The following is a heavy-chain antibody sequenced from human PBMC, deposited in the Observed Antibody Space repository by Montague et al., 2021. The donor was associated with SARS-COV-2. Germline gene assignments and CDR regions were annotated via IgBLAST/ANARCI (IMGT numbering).Heavy chain of an antibody. CDR3: ATSSYDCWSGYTQGDNWFDL. J-gene: IGHJ5*02. CDR2: IYHSGST. Sequence: SETLSLTCAVSGGSISSSNWWSWVRQPPGKGLEWIGEIYHSGSTNYNPSLKSRVTISVDKSKNQFSLKLSSVTAAATAVYYCATSSYDCWSGYTQGDNWFDLWGQGTLVTVSS. CDR1: GGSISSSNW. V-gene: IGHV4-4*02. D-gene: IGHD3-3*01.